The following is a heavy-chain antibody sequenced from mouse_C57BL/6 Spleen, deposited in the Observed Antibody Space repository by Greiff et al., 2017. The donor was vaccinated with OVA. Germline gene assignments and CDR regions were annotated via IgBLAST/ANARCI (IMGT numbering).Heavy chain of an antibody. CDR3: ARHEDGEFGTTVVGYFDY. D-gene: IGHD1-1*01. J-gene: IGHJ2*01. CDR2: FYPGSGSI. CDR1: GYTFTEYT. Sequence: QVQLKQSGAELVKPGASVKLSCKASGYTFTEYTIHWVKQRSGQGLEWIGWFYPGSGSIKYNEKFKDKATLTADKSSSTVYMELSRLTSEDSAVYFCARHEDGEFGTTVVGYFDYWGQGTTLTVSS. V-gene: IGHV1-62-2*01.